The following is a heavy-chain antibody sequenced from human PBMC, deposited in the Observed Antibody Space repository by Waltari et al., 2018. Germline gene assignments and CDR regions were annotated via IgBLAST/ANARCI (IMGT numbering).Heavy chain of an antibody. D-gene: IGHD4-4*01. CDR3: AREVTPYGMDV. CDR2: ISYDGSNK. Sequence: QVQLVESGGGVVQPGRSLRLSCAASGFTFSSYAMHWVRQAPGKGLEWVAVISYDGSNKYYADSVKGRFTISRDNSKNTLYLQMNSLRAEDTAVYYCAREVTPYGMDVWGQGTTVTVSS. CDR1: GFTFSSYA. V-gene: IGHV3-30-3*01. J-gene: IGHJ6*02.